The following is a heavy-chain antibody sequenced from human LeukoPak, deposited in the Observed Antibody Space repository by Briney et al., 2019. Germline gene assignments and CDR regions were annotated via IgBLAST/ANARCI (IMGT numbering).Heavy chain of an antibody. J-gene: IGHJ4*02. CDR2: IKEDGSET. Sequence: GGSLRLSCEASGFTFRNYWMIWVRQAPGEGLERVANIKEDGSETYYVDSVKGRFTISRDNTKNSLYLQMNSLRVEDTAVYYCVRPRPHNYIDYWGQGSLVTVSS. D-gene: IGHD1-1*01. CDR3: VRPRPHNYIDY. V-gene: IGHV3-7*01. CDR1: GFTFRNYW.